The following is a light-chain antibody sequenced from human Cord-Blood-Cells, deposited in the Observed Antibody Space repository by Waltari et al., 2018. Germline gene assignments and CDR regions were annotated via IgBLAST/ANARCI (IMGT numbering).Light chain of an antibody. J-gene: IGKJ5*01. CDR2: DAS. CDR3: QQRSNWPPVT. CDR1: QSVSSS. Sequence: DIVLTQSPATLSLSPGERATLSCRASQSVSSSLAGYQQKPGQAPRLLIYDASNRATGIPARFSGSGSGTDFTLTISSLEPEDFAVYYCQQRSNWPPVTFGQGTRLEIK. V-gene: IGKV3-11*01.